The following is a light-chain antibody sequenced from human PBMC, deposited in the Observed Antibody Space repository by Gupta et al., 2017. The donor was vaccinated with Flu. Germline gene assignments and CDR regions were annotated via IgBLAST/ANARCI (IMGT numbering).Light chain of an antibody. CDR1: QSVSSY. Sequence: EIVLTQSPATLSLSPGERATLSCRASQSVSSYLAWYQQKPSQAPRLLLYGASNTATGIPATFSGSGSGTDFTLTMSIIELEDFAVYYCHQRSNWPVTFGGGTKLEIK. J-gene: IGKJ4*01. V-gene: IGKV3-11*01. CDR2: GAS. CDR3: HQRSNWPVT.